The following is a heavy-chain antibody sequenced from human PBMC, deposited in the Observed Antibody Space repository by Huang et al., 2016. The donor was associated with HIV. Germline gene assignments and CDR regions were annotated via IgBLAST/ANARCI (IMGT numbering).Heavy chain of an antibody. Sequence: QVQLEQWGAGLLKPLETLFLTCAVDGGYFSHYYWTWIRQLQEKGLEGIGEIDSERTTKYRATLKSRLVISRDTKRKQVYLKFDSMTAADTAIYYCARGHYDFSSGSSTGWYLGLWGRGTLVTVS. J-gene: IGHJ2*01. CDR2: IDSERTT. CDR1: GGYFSHYY. D-gene: IGHD3-3*01. V-gene: IGHV4-34*02. CDR3: ARGHYDFSSGSSTGWYLGL.